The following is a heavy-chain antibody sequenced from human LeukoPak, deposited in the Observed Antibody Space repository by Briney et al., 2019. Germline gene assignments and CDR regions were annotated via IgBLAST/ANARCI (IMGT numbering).Heavy chain of an antibody. CDR3: AREPTYSSSWYTSCDY. J-gene: IGHJ4*02. D-gene: IGHD6-13*01. CDR2: ITPSSTTI. CDR1: GFTVSTNY. V-gene: IGHV3-48*01. Sequence: GGSLRLSCAASGFTVSTNYMSWVRQAPGKGLEWVSYITPSSTTIYYADSVKGRFTISRDNAKNSLYLQMNSLRAEDTAVYYCAREPTYSSSWYTSCDYWGQGTLVTVSS.